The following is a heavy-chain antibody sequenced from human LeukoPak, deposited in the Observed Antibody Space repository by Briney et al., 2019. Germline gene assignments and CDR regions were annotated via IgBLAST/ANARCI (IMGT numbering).Heavy chain of an antibody. Sequence: SETLSLTCTVSGGSISSYYWSWIRQPPGKGLEWIGYIYYSGSTNYNPSLKCRVTISVDTSKNQFSLKLSSVTAADTAVYYCARHWDPDMVDYWGQGTLVTVSS. J-gene: IGHJ4*02. CDR2: IYYSGST. D-gene: IGHD5-12*01. V-gene: IGHV4-59*08. CDR3: ARHWDPDMVDY. CDR1: GGSISSYY.